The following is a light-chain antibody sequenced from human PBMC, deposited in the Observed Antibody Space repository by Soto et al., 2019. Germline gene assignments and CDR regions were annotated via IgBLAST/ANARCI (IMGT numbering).Light chain of an antibody. CDR1: SSNLSASYN. CDR2: CNN. V-gene: IGLV1-40*01. CDR3: QSYNSRLSGYV. Sequence: QSGLTQPRSGSGAPGQTVTISCSGSSSNLSASYNVSSSRHLPGTVPRLIIYCNNRRSCGVSDRFSGSKSGTSVPLAITVHQAQDQAEYYCQSYNSRLSGYVCVSWTKVTVL. J-gene: IGLJ1*01.